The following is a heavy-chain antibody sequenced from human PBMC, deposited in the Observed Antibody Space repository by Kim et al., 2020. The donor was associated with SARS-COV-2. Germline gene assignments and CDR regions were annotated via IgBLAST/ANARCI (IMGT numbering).Heavy chain of an antibody. Sequence: GGSLRLSCAASGFTFSSYSMHWVRQTPGKGLEWVAAITYNRSNIYYADSVKGRFTISRDNSKNTLYLQMNSLRAEDTAVYYCAKEQVVSARHSLYYYR. CDR3: AKEQVVSARHSLYYYR. CDR2: ITYNRSNI. J-gene: IGHJ6*01. CDR1: GFTFSSYS. V-gene: IGHV3-30*18. D-gene: IGHD2-15*01.